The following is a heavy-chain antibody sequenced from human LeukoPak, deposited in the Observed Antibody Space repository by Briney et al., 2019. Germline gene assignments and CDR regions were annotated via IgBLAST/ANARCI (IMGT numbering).Heavy chain of an antibody. J-gene: IGHJ3*02. CDR1: GGTFTSYD. D-gene: IGHD1-26*01. CDR3: ARVGAFDAFDI. V-gene: IGHV1-8*03. Sequence: ASVKVSCKASGGTFTSYDINWVRQATGQGLEWMGWMNPNSGNTGYAQKFQGRVTITRNTSISTAYMELSSLRSDDTAVYYCARVGAFDAFDIWGQGTMVTVSS. CDR2: MNPNSGNT.